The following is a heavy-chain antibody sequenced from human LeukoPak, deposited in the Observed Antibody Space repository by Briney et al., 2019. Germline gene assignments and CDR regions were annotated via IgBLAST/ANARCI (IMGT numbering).Heavy chain of an antibody. CDR3: ARQGSSGYGGYYFDY. CDR2: FYPGDSHT. V-gene: IGHV5-51*01. D-gene: IGHD3-22*01. Sequence: LGEPLQISCQRSGSTFTSYWIGWVRQLPGKGLEWMGIFYPGDSHTRYSPSFQGRFTISADKSISTAYLQWSSLKASDTAMYYCARQGSSGYGGYYFDYWGQGTLVTVSS. J-gene: IGHJ4*02. CDR1: GSTFTSYW.